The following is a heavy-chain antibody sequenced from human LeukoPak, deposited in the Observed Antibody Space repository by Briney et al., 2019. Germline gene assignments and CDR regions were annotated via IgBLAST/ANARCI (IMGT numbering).Heavy chain of an antibody. CDR3: AKDRSGWSLDY. CDR1: GFTFSSYG. CDR2: IRNDGSNK. D-gene: IGHD6-19*01. V-gene: IGHV3-30*02. Sequence: PGGSLRLSCAASGFTFSSYGMYWVRQAPGKGLEWAAFIRNDGSNKYYADSMKGRFTISRDNSKNTLFLHMNSLRAEDTAVYYCAKDRSGWSLDYWGQGTLVTVSS. J-gene: IGHJ4*02.